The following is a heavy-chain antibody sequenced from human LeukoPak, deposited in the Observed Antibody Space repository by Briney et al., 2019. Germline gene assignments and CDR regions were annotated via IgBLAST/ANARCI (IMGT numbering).Heavy chain of an antibody. V-gene: IGHV3-53*01. CDR1: GFTVSSNY. CDR2: IYSGGST. CDR3: ARVLSGRGSLYDYYYYMDV. Sequence: AGGSLRLSCAASGFTVSSNYMSWVRQAPGKGLEWVSLIYSGGSTYYADSVKGRFTISRDNSKNTLYLQMNSLRAEDTAVYYCARVLSGRGSLYDYYYYMDVWGKGTTVTISS. J-gene: IGHJ6*03. D-gene: IGHD3-10*01.